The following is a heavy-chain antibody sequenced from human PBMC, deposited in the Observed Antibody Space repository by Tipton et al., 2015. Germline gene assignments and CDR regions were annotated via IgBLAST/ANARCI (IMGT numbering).Heavy chain of an antibody. J-gene: IGHJ4*02. CDR3: AKGGLGGGVSFDY. CDR2: ISSSSSTI. D-gene: IGHD2-8*02. Sequence: SLRLSCAASGFTFSSYSMNWVRQAPGKGLEWVSYISSSSSTIYYADSVKGRFTISRDNAKNSLYLQMNSLRAEDTAVYYCAKGGLGGGVSFDYWGQGTLVTVSS. V-gene: IGHV3-48*04. CDR1: GFTFSSYS.